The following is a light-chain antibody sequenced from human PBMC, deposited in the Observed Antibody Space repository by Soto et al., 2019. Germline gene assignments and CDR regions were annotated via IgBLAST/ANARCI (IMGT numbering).Light chain of an antibody. CDR1: NRDVGSYNL. CDR3: SSYTTNSTLV. CDR2: EVR. Sequence: QSALTQPASVSGSPGQSITIACTGTNRDVGSYNLVSWYQQRPGEAPKLIISEVRDRPSGISYRFPGSKSGNTASLTISGLQAEDEADYYCSSYTTNSTLVFGGGTKLTVL. V-gene: IGLV2-14*01. J-gene: IGLJ3*02.